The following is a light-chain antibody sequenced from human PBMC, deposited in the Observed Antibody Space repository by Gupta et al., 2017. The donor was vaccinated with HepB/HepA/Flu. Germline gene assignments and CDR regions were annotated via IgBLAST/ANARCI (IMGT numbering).Light chain of an antibody. CDR2: DVR. CDR1: SSDGGGYNY. J-gene: IGLJ1*01. Sequence: QSALTQPRSVSGSPGQSVTISCTGTSSDGGGYNYVSWYQQHPGKTPKLMIYDVRKRPSGGPDRFSGSKSGHTAALTISGLQAEEEADYYCCSYGGSYTWSFVFGTGTKVTVL. CDR3: CSYGGSYTWSFV. V-gene: IGLV2-11*01.